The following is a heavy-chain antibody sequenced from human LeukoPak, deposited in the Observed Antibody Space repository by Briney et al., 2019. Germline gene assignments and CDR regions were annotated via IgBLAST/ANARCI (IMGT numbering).Heavy chain of an antibody. V-gene: IGHV3-48*01. Sequence: GGSLRLSCAASEFTFSSYSMNWVRQAPGKGLEWVSYITNSGNSKSYADSVKGRFTISRDNTKNSLYLQMNGLRAEDTAVYYCARRYVLDYWGQGTLVTVSS. CDR2: ITNSGNSK. CDR1: EFTFSSYS. D-gene: IGHD1-1*01. CDR3: ARRYVLDY. J-gene: IGHJ4*02.